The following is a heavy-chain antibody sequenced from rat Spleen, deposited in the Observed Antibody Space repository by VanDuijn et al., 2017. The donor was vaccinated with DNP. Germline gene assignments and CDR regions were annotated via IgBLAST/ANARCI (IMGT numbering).Heavy chain of an antibody. Sequence: EVQLVESGGGLVQPGRSMKLSCVASGFTSNNYWMTWNRQVPGKGLEWVASITSSGGSTYYPDSVKGRFTISRDNAKNTLYLQMNSLRSEDTATYYCARRWVTMMVMDAWGQGTSVTVSS. CDR2: ITSSGGST. J-gene: IGHJ4*01. D-gene: IGHD1-12*01. CDR1: GFTSNNYW. V-gene: IGHV5-31*01. CDR3: ARRWVTMMVMDA.